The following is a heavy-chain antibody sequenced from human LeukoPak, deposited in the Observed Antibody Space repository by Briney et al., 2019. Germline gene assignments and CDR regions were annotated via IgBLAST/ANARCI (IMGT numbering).Heavy chain of an antibody. CDR3: AKGGLGAATD. D-gene: IGHD6-13*01. CDR2: ISWKSSSR. J-gene: IGHJ3*01. Sequence: GGSLRLSCAASGFTFDDYAMHWVRQAPGKGLEWVSGISWKSSSRDYEDSVKGRFTISRDNAKKSLYLEMSSLRVEDTALYYCAKGGLGAATDWGQGTMVTV. V-gene: IGHV3-9*01. CDR1: GFTFDDYA.